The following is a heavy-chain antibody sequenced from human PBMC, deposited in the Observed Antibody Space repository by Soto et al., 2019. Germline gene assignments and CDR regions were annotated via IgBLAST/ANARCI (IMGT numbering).Heavy chain of an antibody. J-gene: IGHJ6*02. D-gene: IGHD3-22*01. CDR2: INAGNGNT. V-gene: IGHV1-3*01. CDR3: ARDPNVSSAYYQHYYYGMDV. CDR1: GYTFTSYG. Sequence: ASVKVSCKASGYTFTSYGIHWVRQAPGQRLEWTGWINAGNGNTKYSEKFQGRVTITRDTSASTDYLELSSLRSEDTAVYYCARDPNVSSAYYQHYYYGMDVWGQGTTVSVS.